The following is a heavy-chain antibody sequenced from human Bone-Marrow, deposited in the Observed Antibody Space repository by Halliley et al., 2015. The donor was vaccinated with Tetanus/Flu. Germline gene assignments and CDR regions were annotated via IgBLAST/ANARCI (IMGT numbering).Heavy chain of an antibody. V-gene: IGHV4-59*01. CDR1: GGSISTYY. J-gene: IGHJ3*02. CDR2: IYYTGST. D-gene: IGHD1-26*01. Sequence: LRLSCTVSGGSISTYYWSWIRQPPGKGLEWIGYIYYTGSTNYNPSLQSRLTISVDTSKNQFSLKLSSVTAADTAVYYCVRDRVGAGPLDAFDIWGHGTMVTVSS. CDR3: VRDRVGAGPLDAFDI.